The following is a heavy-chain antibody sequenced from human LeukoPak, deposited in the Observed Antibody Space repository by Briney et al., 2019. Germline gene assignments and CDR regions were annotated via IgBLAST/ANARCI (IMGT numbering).Heavy chain of an antibody. CDR2: IIPISGTA. Sequence: SVKVSCKASGGTFSSYAISWVRQAPGQGLEWMGGIIPISGTANYAQKFQGRVTITADESTSTAYMELSSLRSEDTAVYYCARAGTIPYYYYYMDVWGKGTTVTVSS. V-gene: IGHV1-69*13. CDR3: ARAGTIPYYYYYMDV. D-gene: IGHD1-1*01. J-gene: IGHJ6*03. CDR1: GGTFSSYA.